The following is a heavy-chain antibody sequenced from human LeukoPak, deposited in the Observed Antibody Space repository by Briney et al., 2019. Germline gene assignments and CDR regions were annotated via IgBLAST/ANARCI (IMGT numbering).Heavy chain of an antibody. D-gene: IGHD6-13*01. CDR3: ARASAAGIMLDS. V-gene: IGHV3-74*01. J-gene: IGHJ4*02. CDR1: GNYW. CDR2: INSDGRST. Sequence: GGSLRLSCAASGNYWMHWVRQAPGKGLVWVSHINSDGRSTNYADSVKGRFTISRDNAKNTLYLQMNSLRAEDTAVYYCARASAAGIMLDSWGQGTLVTVSS.